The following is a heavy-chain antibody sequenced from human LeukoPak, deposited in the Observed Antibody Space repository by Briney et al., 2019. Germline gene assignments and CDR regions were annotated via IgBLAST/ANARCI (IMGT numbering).Heavy chain of an antibody. J-gene: IGHJ1*01. Sequence: GGSLRLSCAASGFTFSSYGMRWVRQAPGKGLEWVAVISYDGSNKYYADSVKGRFTISRDNSKNTLYLQMNSLRAEDTAVYYCAKERGYCSSTSCADSEYFQHWGQGTLVTVSS. CDR1: GFTFSSYG. D-gene: IGHD2-2*01. CDR3: AKERGYCSSTSCADSEYFQH. CDR2: ISYDGSNK. V-gene: IGHV3-30*18.